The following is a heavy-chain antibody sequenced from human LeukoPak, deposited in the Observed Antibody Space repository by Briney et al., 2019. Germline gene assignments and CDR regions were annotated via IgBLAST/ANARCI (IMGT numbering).Heavy chain of an antibody. CDR2: IYYSGST. V-gene: IGHV4-4*07. J-gene: IGHJ6*04. D-gene: IGHD2-15*01. Sequence: SETLSLTCTVSGGSISSYYWSWIRQPAGKGLEWIGSIYYSGSTYYNPSLKSRVTISVDTSKNQFSLKLSSVTAADTAVYYCARDRSGSWDVWGKGTTVTVSS. CDR1: GGSISSYY. CDR3: ARDRSGSWDV.